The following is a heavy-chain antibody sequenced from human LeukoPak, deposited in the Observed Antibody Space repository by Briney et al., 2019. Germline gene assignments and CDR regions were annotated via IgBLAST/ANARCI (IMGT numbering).Heavy chain of an antibody. CDR3: AKGSKEVLFTRDHHMDV. CDR2: INQDGNEK. J-gene: IGHJ6*03. Sequence: GGSLRLSCAASGFTFSTYSMSWVRQAPGKGLEWVANINQDGNEKYYVDSVKGRFTISRDNAKNSLYLQMNSLRAEDTAVYYCAKGSKEVLFTRDHHMDVWGKGTTVT. D-gene: IGHD3-3*01. CDR1: GFTFSTYS. V-gene: IGHV3-7*01.